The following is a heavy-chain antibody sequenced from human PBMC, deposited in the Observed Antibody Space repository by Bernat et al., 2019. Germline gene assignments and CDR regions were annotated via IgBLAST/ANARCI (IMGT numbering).Heavy chain of an antibody. Sequence: QVQLVESGGGVVQPGRSLRLSCAASGFTFSSYAMHWVRQAPGKGLEWVAVISYDGSNKYYADSVKGRFTISRDNSKNTLYLQMNSLRAEDTAVYYCARDGGYCSGGSCYHYYYYYYMDVWGIGTTVTVSS. D-gene: IGHD2-15*01. V-gene: IGHV3-30*01. CDR1: GFTFSSYA. J-gene: IGHJ6*03. CDR2: ISYDGSNK. CDR3: ARDGGYCSGGSCYHYYYYYYMDV.